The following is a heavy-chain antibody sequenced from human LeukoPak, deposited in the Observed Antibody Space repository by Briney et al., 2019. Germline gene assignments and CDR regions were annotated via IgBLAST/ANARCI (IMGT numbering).Heavy chain of an antibody. Sequence: ASVKVSCKASGGTFSSYAMSWVRQAPGKGLEWVSAISGSGGYTFYADSVKGRFTISRDNSKNTLYVQMNSLRAEDTAVYYCAKDSRSWNYLFYYGMDVWGRGTTVTVSS. V-gene: IGHV3-23*01. J-gene: IGHJ6*02. CDR1: GGTFSSYA. CDR3: AKDSRSWNYLFYYGMDV. D-gene: IGHD1-7*01. CDR2: ISGSGGYT.